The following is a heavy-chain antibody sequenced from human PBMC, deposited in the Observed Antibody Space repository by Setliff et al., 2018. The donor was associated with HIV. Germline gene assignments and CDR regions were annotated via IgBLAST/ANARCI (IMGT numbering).Heavy chain of an antibody. V-gene: IGHV4-61*09. J-gene: IGHJ4*02. CDR1: GGSISSGSYY. D-gene: IGHD3-22*01. Sequence: SETLSLTCTVSGGSISSGSYYWSWIRQPAGKGLEWIGHIYTSGSTNYNPSLKSRVTISVDTSKNQFSLKLSSVTAADTAVYYCARTPTYYYDSSGYYIDYWGQGTLVTVSS. CDR3: ARTPTYYYDSSGYYIDY. CDR2: IYTSGST.